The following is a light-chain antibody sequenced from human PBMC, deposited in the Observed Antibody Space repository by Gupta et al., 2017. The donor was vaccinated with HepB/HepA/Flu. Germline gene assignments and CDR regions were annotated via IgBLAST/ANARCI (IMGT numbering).Light chain of an antibody. V-gene: IGKV3-15*01. CDR1: QSVSSN. J-gene: IGKJ4*01. Sequence: EIVMTLTPATLPVSPGERATLSCRASQSVSSNVAWYQQKPGQAPRLLIYGASTRATGIPARFSGSGSGTEFTLTISRLQAEDFAVYYCQQYNNWPLTFGGGTKVEIK. CDR3: QQYNNWPLT. CDR2: GAS.